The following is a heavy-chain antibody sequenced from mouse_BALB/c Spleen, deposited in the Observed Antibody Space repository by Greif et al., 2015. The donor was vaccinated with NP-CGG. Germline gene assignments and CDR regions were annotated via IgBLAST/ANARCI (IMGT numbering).Heavy chain of an antibody. V-gene: IGHV5-6-5*01. J-gene: IGHJ4*01. Sequence: EVMLVESGGGLVKPGGSLKLSCAASGFTFSSYAMSWVHQTPEKRLEWVASISSGGSTYYPDSVKGRFTISRDNARNILYLQMSSLRSEDTAMYYCARGGGLRPLYAMDYWGQGTSVTVSS. CDR3: ARGGGLRPLYAMDY. CDR2: ISSGGST. D-gene: IGHD2-4*01. CDR1: GFTFSSYA.